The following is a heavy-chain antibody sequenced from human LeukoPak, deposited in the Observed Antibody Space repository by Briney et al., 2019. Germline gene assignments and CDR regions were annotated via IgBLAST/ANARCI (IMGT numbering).Heavy chain of an antibody. CDR3: ARPSGSYLFYY. J-gene: IGHJ4*02. D-gene: IGHD1-26*01. V-gene: IGHV4-39*01. Sequence: PSETLSPTCTVSGGSISSSSYSWGWIRQPPGKGLEWIGSIYYSGSTYYNPSLKSRVTMSVDTSKNQFSLKLSSVTAADTAVYYCARPSGSYLFYYWGQGTLVTVSS. CDR1: GGSISSSSYS. CDR2: IYYSGST.